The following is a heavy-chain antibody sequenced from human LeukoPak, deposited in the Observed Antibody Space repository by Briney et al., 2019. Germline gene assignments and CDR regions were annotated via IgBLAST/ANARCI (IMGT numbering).Heavy chain of an antibody. V-gene: IGHV1-69*04. Sequence: SVKVSCKASGGTFSSYAIGWVRQAPGQGLEWMGRIIPILGIANYAQKFQGRVTITADKSTSTAYMELSSLRSEDTAVYYCARVPPADGMDVWGQGTTVTVSS. J-gene: IGHJ6*02. CDR3: ARVPPADGMDV. CDR1: GGTFSSYA. CDR2: IIPILGIA.